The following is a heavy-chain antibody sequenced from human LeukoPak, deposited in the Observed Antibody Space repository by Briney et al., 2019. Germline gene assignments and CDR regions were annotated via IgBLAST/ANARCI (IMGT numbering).Heavy chain of an antibody. CDR1: GYTSTSYD. D-gene: IGHD3-9*01. V-gene: IGHV1-8*01. J-gene: IGHJ6*03. CDR2: MNPNSGNT. Sequence: ASVKVSCKASGYTSTSYDINWVRQATGQGLEWMGWMNPNSGNTGYAQKFQGRVTMTRNTSISTAYMELSSLRSEDTAVYYCARGGLRGYDILTGYTHYMDVWGKGTTVTVSS. CDR3: ARGGLRGYDILTGYTHYMDV.